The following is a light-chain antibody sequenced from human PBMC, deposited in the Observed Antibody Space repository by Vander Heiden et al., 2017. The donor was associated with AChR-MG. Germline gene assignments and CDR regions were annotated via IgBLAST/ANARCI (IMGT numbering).Light chain of an antibody. CDR1: SNDDGASNS. J-gene: IGLJ2*01. CDR3: SSYTSTTTLNVI. CDR2: DVS. V-gene: IGLV2-14*03. Sequence: QSALTQPASVSGSPGQSTTISCTGTSNDDGASNSVSWYQQRPDKAPKLMIYDVSNRPSGVSNRFSGSRSGNTASLTISGLQAEDEADYCCSSYTSTTTLNVIFGGGTKLTVL.